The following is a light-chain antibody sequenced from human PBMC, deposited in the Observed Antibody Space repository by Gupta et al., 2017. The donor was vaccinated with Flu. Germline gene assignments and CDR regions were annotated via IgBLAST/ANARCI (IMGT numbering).Light chain of an antibody. CDR2: AAS. J-gene: IGKJ4*01. CDR3: QQLNGFPLT. Sequence: DIHLTQSPSFLSASVGDRLTITCRASHGISSYLAWYQQKPGKAPKVLIYAASTLQSGVPSRFSGSGSGTEFTLTISSLQPEDVATYYCQQLNGFPLTFGGGTKVEIK. CDR1: HGISSY. V-gene: IGKV1-9*01.